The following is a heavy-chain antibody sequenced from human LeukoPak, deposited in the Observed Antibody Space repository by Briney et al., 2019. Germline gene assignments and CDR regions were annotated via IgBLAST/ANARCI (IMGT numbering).Heavy chain of an antibody. D-gene: IGHD2-2*01. V-gene: IGHV1-18*01. CDR3: ARPNQGYCSSTSCYSRGRWFDP. CDR2: ISGYNGHT. Sequence: GASVKVSCKASGYTFTNYGLSWVRQAPGQGLEWMGWISGYNGHTNYVQKLQGRVTMTTDTSTSTAYMELRSLRSDDTAVYYCARPNQGYCSSTSCYSRGRWFDPWGQGTLVTVSS. CDR1: GYTFTNYG. J-gene: IGHJ5*02.